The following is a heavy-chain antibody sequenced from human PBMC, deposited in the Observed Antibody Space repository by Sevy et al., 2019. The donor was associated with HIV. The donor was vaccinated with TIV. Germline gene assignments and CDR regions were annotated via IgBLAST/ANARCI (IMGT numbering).Heavy chain of an antibody. D-gene: IGHD2-15*01. CDR3: ARGRSGLLPPMGGWFDP. Sequence: GGSLRLSCKVSGYTFTTYWIAWVRQMPGKGLEWMGIIYPDDSDTRYNPSFQGQVTISADKSINTAYLQWSSLKASDTATYYCARGRSGLLPPMGGWFDPWGQGTLVTVSS. V-gene: IGHV5-51*01. CDR2: IYPDDSDT. CDR1: GYTFTTYW. J-gene: IGHJ5*02.